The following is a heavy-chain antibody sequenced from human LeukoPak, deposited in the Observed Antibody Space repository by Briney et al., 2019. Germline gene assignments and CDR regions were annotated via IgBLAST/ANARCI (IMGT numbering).Heavy chain of an antibody. CDR3: VRGSNEWFGMDV. CDR2: INSDGSIT. V-gene: IGHV3-74*01. Sequence: GGSLRLSCAASGFTFRSYWIHWVRQTPGKGLVWVSRINSDGSITDYADSVKGRFTISRDNAQNTLYLQMNSLRAEDTAVYYCVRGSNEWFGMDVWGQGTTVTVSS. J-gene: IGHJ6*02. CDR1: GFTFRSYW. D-gene: IGHD3-9*01.